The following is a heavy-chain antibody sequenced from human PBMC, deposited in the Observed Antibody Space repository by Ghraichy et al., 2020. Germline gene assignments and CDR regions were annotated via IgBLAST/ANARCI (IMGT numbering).Heavy chain of an antibody. CDR2: INHSGST. J-gene: IGHJ6*02. D-gene: IGHD4-11*01. CDR3: ARGSRYSLGWRDYYYGMDV. Sequence: ESLNISCAVYGGSFSGYYWSWIRQPPGKGLEWIGEINHSGSTNYNPSLKSRVTISVDTSKNQFSLKLSSVTAADTAVYYCARGSRYSLGWRDYYYGMDVWGQGTTVTVSS. CDR1: GGSFSGYY. V-gene: IGHV4-34*01.